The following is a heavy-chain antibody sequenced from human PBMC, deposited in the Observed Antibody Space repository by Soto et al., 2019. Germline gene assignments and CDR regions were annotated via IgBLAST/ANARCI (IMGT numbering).Heavy chain of an antibody. CDR2: IYPDNSNI. D-gene: IGHD3-16*01. CDR3: ARFGGAALSYNWFDS. J-gene: IGHJ5*01. V-gene: IGHV5-51*01. Sequence: PGESLKISCKGSGYSFTNYWIGWVRQMPGKGLEWMGIIYPDNSNIRHSPPFEGQVTISADKSISTAHLQWSSLKASDSAMYYCARFGGAALSYNWFDSWGQGTLVTVSS. CDR1: GYSFTNYW.